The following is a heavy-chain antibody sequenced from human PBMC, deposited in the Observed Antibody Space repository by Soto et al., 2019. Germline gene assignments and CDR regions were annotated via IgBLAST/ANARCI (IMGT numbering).Heavy chain of an antibody. CDR1: GASITTYY. V-gene: IGHV4-59*08. D-gene: IGHD3-16*01. CDR2: IYYSGST. Sequence: QVQLQESGPGLVKPSETLSLTCTVSGASITTYYWSWIRQPPGKGLEWIAYIYYSGSTNYSPSLKSRVTISVDTSKNQFSLKLSSVTVADTAVYYCARLWGGDWFDPWGQGTLVTVSS. CDR3: ARLWGGDWFDP. J-gene: IGHJ5*02.